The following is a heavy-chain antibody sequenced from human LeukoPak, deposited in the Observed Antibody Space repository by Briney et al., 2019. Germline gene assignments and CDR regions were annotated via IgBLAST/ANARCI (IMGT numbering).Heavy chain of an antibody. CDR2: IYHSGST. D-gene: IGHD6-13*01. CDR3: AREVYSSSWHIDY. Sequence: SETLSLTCTVSGDSISSNYWSWIRQPPGKGLEWIGYIYHSGSTNYNPSLKSRVTISMDMSENQFPLKLSSVTAADTAMYYCAREVYSSSWHIDYWGQGTLVTVSS. J-gene: IGHJ4*02. CDR1: GDSISSNY. V-gene: IGHV4-59*01.